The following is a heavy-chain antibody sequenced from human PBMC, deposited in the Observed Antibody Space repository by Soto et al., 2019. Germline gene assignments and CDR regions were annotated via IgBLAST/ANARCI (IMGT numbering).Heavy chain of an antibody. CDR2: ISAYNGNT. CDR1: GYTFTSYG. D-gene: IGHD3-9*01. CDR3: ARGLIYDILTGPVDY. Sequence: ASVKVSCKASGYTFTSYGISWVRQAPGQGLEWMGWISAYNGNTNYAQKIQGRVTMTTDTSTSTAYMELRSLRSDDTAVYYCARGLIYDILTGPVDYWGQGTLVTVSS. V-gene: IGHV1-18*01. J-gene: IGHJ4*02.